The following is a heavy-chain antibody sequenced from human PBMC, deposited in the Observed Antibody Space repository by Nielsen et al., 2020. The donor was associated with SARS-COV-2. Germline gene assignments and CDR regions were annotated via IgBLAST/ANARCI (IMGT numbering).Heavy chain of an antibody. CDR3: AASGSRYYYGMDV. V-gene: IGHV3-30*06. J-gene: IGHJ6*02. Sequence: GESLKISCAAFGFTFSSYGMHWVRQAPGKGLKWVAVISYDGTTKHHADSVKGRFTISRDNAKNSLYLQMNSLRAEDTALYYCAASGSRYYYGMDVWGQGTTVTVSS. D-gene: IGHD1-26*01. CDR1: GFTFSSYG. CDR2: ISYDGTTK.